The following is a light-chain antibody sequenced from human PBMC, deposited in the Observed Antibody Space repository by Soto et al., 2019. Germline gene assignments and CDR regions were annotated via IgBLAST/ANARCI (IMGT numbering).Light chain of an antibody. CDR1: QSVSST. Sequence: EIVMTQSPATLSVSPGERATLSCRASQSVSSTLACYQQKPGQAPRLLIYGASTRATGIPARFSGSGSGTESTLTISSLQSEDFAVYYCQQYNNWPMYTFGQGTKLEIK. CDR2: GAS. CDR3: QQYNNWPMYT. J-gene: IGKJ2*01. V-gene: IGKV3-15*01.